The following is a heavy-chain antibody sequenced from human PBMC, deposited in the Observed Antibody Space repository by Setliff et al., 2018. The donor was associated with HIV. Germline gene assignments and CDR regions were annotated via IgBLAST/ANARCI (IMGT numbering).Heavy chain of an antibody. D-gene: IGHD3-22*01. V-gene: IGHV1-2*06. CDR2: INPNSGGT. J-gene: IGHJ6*03. CDR1: GYTFTGYY. CDR3: ARNYYDSSGYRHYYYYYYMDV. Sequence: ASVKVSCKSSGYTFTGYYMHWVRQAPGQGLEWMGRINPNSGGTNYAQKFQGRVTMTRDTSISTAYMELSRLRSDDTAVYYCARNYYDSSGYRHYYYYYYMDVWGKGTTVTVSS.